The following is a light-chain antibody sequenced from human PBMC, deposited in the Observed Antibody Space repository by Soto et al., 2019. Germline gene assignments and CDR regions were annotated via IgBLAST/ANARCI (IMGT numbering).Light chain of an antibody. CDR2: DAS. CDR1: QSISSW. J-gene: IGKJ3*01. V-gene: IGKV1-5*01. CDR3: QQYNSYSPVT. Sequence: DIQMTQSPSTLSASVGDRVTITCRASQSISSWLAWYQQKPGKAPKLLIYDASSLESGVPSRFSGSGSGTEFPLTISILQPDDFAIYYCQQYNSYSPVTFGPGTKVHIK.